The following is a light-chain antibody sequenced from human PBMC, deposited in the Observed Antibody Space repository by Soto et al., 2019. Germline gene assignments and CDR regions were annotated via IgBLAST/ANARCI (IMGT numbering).Light chain of an antibody. V-gene: IGKV1-39*01. CDR2: AAS. Sequence: DIQMTQSPSSLSASVGDRVTITCQASQDISNYLNWYQQKPGKAPKLLIYAASSLQSGVPSRFSGSGSGTDFTLTISSLQPEDFATYYCQQSYSTPSTFGQGTKVEIK. CDR1: QDISNY. J-gene: IGKJ1*01. CDR3: QQSYSTPST.